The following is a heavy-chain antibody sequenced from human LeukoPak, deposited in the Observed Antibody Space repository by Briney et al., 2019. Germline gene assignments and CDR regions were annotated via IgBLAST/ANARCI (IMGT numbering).Heavy chain of an antibody. Sequence: GGSLRLSCAASGFTFSSYGMHWVRQAPGKGLEWVAVISYDGSNKYYADSVKGRFTISRDNSKNTLYLQMNSLRAEDTAVYHCAKVARFGELYGHFDYWGQGTLVTVSS. V-gene: IGHV3-30*18. CDR2: ISYDGSNK. J-gene: IGHJ4*02. CDR1: GFTFSSYG. D-gene: IGHD3-10*01. CDR3: AKVARFGELYGHFDY.